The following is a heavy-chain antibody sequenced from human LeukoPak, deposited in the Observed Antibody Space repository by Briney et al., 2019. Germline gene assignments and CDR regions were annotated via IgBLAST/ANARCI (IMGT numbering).Heavy chain of an antibody. CDR2: IYYSGST. CDR3: ARGRLAPGIAAAGTRYYYYYYMDV. J-gene: IGHJ6*03. D-gene: IGHD6-13*01. Sequence: SETLSLTCTVSGVSISSYYWSWLRPPPGKGLEWIGYIYYSGSTNYNPSLKSRVTISVDTSKNQFSLKLSSVTAADTAVYYCARGRLAPGIAAAGTRYYYYYYMDVWGKGTTVTVSS. V-gene: IGHV4-59*01. CDR1: GVSISSYY.